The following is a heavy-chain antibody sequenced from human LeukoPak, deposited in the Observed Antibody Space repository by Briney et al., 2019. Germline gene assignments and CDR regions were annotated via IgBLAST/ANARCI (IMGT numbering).Heavy chain of an antibody. D-gene: IGHD6-6*01. V-gene: IGHV3-48*01. CDR3: AKRGSYSSSFTSTFDY. CDR2: ISSTGGTI. CDR1: GFTFSTNS. J-gene: IGHJ4*02. Sequence: GGSLRLSCAASGFTFSTNSMNWVRQAPGKGLEWVSYISSTGGTIYYADSVKGRFTISRDNPKNTLYLQINSLRAEDTAVYYCAKRGSYSSSFTSTFDYWGQGTLVTVSS.